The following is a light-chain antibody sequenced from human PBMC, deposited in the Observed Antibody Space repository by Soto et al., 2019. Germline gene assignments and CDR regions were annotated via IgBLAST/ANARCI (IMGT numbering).Light chain of an antibody. CDR3: ISYAGSNNLV. CDR2: EVS. Sequence: QSALTQPPSASGSPGQSVTISCTGTSSDVGGYNYVSWYQQHPGKAPKLMIYEVSKRPSGVPDRFSGPKSGNTASLTVSGLQAEDEADYYCISYAGSNNLVFGGGTKLTVL. V-gene: IGLV2-8*01. J-gene: IGLJ2*01. CDR1: SSDVGGYNY.